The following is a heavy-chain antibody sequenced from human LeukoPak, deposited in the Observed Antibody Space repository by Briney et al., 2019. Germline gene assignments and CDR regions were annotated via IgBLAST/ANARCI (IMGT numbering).Heavy chain of an antibody. Sequence: GASVKVSCKASGGTFSCYAISWVRQAPGQGLEWMGGIIPIFGTANYAQKIQGRVTITTDESTSTAYMELSSLRSEDTAVYYCARDRIRGGYKEFDYWGQGTLVTVSS. CDR2: IIPIFGTA. CDR3: ARDRIRGGYKEFDY. CDR1: GGTFSCYA. D-gene: IGHD5-24*01. J-gene: IGHJ4*02. V-gene: IGHV1-69*05.